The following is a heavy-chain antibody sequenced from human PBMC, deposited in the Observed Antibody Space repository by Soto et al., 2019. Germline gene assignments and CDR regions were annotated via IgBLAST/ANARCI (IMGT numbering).Heavy chain of an antibody. CDR1: GYTFTGYY. D-gene: IGHD3-10*01. J-gene: IGHJ4*02. CDR3: ARESDSDQSGSGSGGDFDY. V-gene: IGHV1-2*04. Sequence: QVQLVQSGAEVKKPGASVKVSCKASGYTFTGYYMHWVRQAPGQGLEWMGWINPNSGGTNYAQKFQGWVTMTRDTSISTAYIELSRLRSDDTAVYYCARESDSDQSGSGSGGDFDYWGQGTLVTVSS. CDR2: INPNSGGT.